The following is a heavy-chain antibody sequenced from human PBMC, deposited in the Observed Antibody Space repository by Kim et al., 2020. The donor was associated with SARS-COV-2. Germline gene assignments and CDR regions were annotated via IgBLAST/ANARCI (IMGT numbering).Heavy chain of an antibody. D-gene: IGHD4-17*01. CDR1: GFTFSSYA. Sequence: GGSLRLSCAASGFTFSSYAMSWVRQAPGKGLEWVSAISGSGGSTYYADSVKGRFTISRDNSKNTLYLQMNSLRAEDTAVYYCATIVRGDDYGDPYYFDYWGQGTLVTVSS. CDR2: ISGSGGST. V-gene: IGHV3-23*01. CDR3: ATIVRGDDYGDPYYFDY. J-gene: IGHJ4*02.